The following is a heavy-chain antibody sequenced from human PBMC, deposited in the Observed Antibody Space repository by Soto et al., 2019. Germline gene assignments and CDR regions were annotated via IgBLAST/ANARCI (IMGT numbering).Heavy chain of an antibody. Sequence: SETLSLTCTVSGGSISSYYWSWIRQPPGKGLEWIGYIYYSGSTNYNPSLKSRVTISVDTSKKQFSLKLSSVTAADTAVYYCARVGVTIIRPYYFDYWGQGTLVTVSS. V-gene: IGHV4-59*01. J-gene: IGHJ4*02. CDR1: GGSISSYY. CDR2: IYYSGST. D-gene: IGHD3-3*01. CDR3: ARVGVTIIRPYYFDY.